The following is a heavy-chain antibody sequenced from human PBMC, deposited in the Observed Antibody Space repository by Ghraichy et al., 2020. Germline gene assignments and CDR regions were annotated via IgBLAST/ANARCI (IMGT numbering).Heavy chain of an antibody. CDR2: ISSSGSTI. V-gene: IGHV3-48*03. CDR1: GFTFSSYE. D-gene: IGHD3-9*01. CDR3: ARTDLLRYFDWLSYYFDY. Sequence: GSLNISCAASGFTFSSYEMNWVRQAPGKGLEWVSYISSSGSTIYYADSVKGRFTISRDNAKNSLYLQMNSLRAEDTAVYYCARTDLLRYFDWLSYYFDYWGQGTLVTVSS. J-gene: IGHJ4*02.